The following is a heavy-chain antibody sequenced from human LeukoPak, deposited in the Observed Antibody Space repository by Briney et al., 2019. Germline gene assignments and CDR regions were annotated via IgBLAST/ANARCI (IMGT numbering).Heavy chain of an antibody. D-gene: IGHD1-26*01. CDR2: ISGSGGNT. CDR3: AKKSGSYPNFDY. Sequence: GGSLRLSCAASGFTFSSYAMSWVRQAPGKGLEWVSGISGSGGNTYYADSVKGRFTISRDNPKNTLYLQTNSLRAEDTAVYYCAKKSGSYPNFDYWGQGTLVTVSS. V-gene: IGHV3-23*01. CDR1: GFTFSSYA. J-gene: IGHJ4*02.